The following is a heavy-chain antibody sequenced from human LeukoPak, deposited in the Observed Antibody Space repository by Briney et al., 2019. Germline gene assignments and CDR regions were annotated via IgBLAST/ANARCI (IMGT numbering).Heavy chain of an antibody. CDR1: GYTFIYYY. CDR2: INPNSGAT. CDR3: AKDGPADCGGDCYSPDY. D-gene: IGHD2-21*02. J-gene: IGHJ4*02. V-gene: IGHV1-2*02. Sequence: ASVKVSFKASGYTFIYYYIHWVRQAPGQGLDWMGWINPNSGATNYPQKFQGRITMTRDTSISTAYMVLSRLRSDDTAMYYCAKDGPADCGGDCYSPDYWGQGSLVTVSS.